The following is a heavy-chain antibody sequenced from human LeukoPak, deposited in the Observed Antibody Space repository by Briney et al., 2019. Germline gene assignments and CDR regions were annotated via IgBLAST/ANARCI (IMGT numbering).Heavy chain of an antibody. J-gene: IGHJ4*02. CDR3: ARERWMQSFDS. CDR1: GFSFDSYA. Sequence: GGSLRLSCAASGFSFDSYAVHWVRQAPGKGLQWVAVISHDGSTKYYADSVKGRFSISRDNSNNTLYLQLSSLRPEDTALYYCARERWMQSFDSWGQGTLVTVSS. D-gene: IGHD2-2*03. CDR2: ISHDGSTK. V-gene: IGHV3-30*15.